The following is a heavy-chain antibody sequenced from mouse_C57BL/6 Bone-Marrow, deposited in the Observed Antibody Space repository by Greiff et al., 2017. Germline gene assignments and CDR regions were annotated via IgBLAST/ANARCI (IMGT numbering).Heavy chain of an antibody. J-gene: IGHJ2*01. D-gene: IGHD3-3*01. CDR2: IYPGNSDT. Sequence: VQLQQSGTVLARPGASVKMSCKTSGYTFTSYWMHWVKQRPGQGLEWIGAIYPGNSDTSYNQKFKGKAKLTAVTSASTAYMELSSLTNDDSAVYYCTKLQGLDYWGQGTTLTVSS. V-gene: IGHV1-5*01. CDR1: GYTFTSYW. CDR3: TKLQGLDY.